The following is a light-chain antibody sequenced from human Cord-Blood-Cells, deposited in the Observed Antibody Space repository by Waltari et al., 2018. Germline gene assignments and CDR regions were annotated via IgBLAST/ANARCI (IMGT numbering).Light chain of an antibody. V-gene: IGLV2-14*01. CDR3: SSYTSSSTWV. CDR1: SSDVCGYNY. J-gene: IGLJ3*02. CDR2: DVS. Sequence: QSALTQPASVSGSPGQSITISCTGTSSDVCGYNYVSCYQQHPGKAPKLLIYDVSNRPAGVSNLYAGSKSGTTASLTISGIQAEDDADYYCSSYTSSSTWVFGGGTKLTVL.